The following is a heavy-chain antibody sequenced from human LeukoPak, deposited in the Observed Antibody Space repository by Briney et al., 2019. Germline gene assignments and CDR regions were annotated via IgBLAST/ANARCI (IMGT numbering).Heavy chain of an antibody. Sequence: GGSLRLSCSASGFTFSSSAMSWVRQAPGKGLEWVSVIYSGGSTYYADSVKGRFTISRDNSKNTLYLQMNSLRAEDTAVYYCARDGYPGVVDYWGQGTLVTVSS. CDR2: IYSGGST. CDR1: GFTFSSSA. CDR3: ARDGYPGVVDY. J-gene: IGHJ4*02. D-gene: IGHD5-12*01. V-gene: IGHV3-53*01.